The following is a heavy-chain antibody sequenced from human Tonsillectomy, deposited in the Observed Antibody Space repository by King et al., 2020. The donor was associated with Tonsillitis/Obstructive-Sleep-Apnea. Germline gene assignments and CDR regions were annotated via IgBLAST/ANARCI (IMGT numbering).Heavy chain of an antibody. CDR1: GGSFSAYY. CDR3: ARVSGFCSSTNCLTWFDP. V-gene: IGHV4-34*01. CDR2: INHSGSS. D-gene: IGHD2-2*01. Sequence: VQLQQWGAGLLKPSETLSLTCAVYGGSFSAYYWSWIRQPPGKGLEWIGEINHSGSSNYSPSLRSRVTISVDTSTNEFSLKLTSVTAADTAVYYCARVSGFCSSTNCLTWFDPWGQGNLVTVSS. J-gene: IGHJ5*02.